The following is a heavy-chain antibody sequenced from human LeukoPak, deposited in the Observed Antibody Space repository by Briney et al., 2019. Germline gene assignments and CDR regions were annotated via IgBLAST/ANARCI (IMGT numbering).Heavy chain of an antibody. Sequence: GGSLRLSCAASGFTFSSYAMHWVRQAPGKGLEWVAVISYDGSNKYYADSVKGRFTISRDDSKNTLYLQMNSLRAEDTAVYYCAKDFGGNDYWGQGTLVTVSS. J-gene: IGHJ4*02. D-gene: IGHD3-10*01. CDR2: ISYDGSNK. CDR3: AKDFGGNDY. CDR1: GFTFSSYA. V-gene: IGHV3-30*04.